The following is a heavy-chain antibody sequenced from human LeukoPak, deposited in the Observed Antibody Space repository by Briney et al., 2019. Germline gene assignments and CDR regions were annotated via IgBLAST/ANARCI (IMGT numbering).Heavy chain of an antibody. V-gene: IGHV3-23*01. CDR3: AKGIYYGSGSYGVFDI. CDR2: ISGSGGST. J-gene: IGHJ3*02. CDR1: GFTFSNAW. D-gene: IGHD3-10*01. Sequence: GGSLRLSCAASGFTFSNAWMSWVRQAPGKGLEWVSAISGSGGSTYYADSVKGRFTISRDNSKNTLYLQMNSLRAEDTAVYYCAKGIYYGSGSYGVFDIWGQGTMVTVSS.